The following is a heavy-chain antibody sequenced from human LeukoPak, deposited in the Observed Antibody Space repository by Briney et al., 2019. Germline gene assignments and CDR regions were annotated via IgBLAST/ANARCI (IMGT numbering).Heavy chain of an antibody. Sequence: GGSLRLSCAASGFTASSNYMSWVRQAPGKGLEWVSLIYSGGSTYYADSVKGRFTISRDNSKNTVYLQMNSLRAEDTAVYYCARDHYYYGMDVWGQGTTVTVSS. V-gene: IGHV3-53*01. CDR2: IYSGGST. CDR1: GFTASSNY. CDR3: ARDHYYYGMDV. J-gene: IGHJ6*02.